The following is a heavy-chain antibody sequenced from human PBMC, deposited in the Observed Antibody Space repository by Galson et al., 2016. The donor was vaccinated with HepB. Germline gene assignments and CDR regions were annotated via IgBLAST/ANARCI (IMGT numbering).Heavy chain of an antibody. D-gene: IGHD3-10*01. J-gene: IGHJ6*02. CDR2: VYHSGNT. CDR1: GGSISSSNW. V-gene: IGHV4-4*02. Sequence: SETLSLTCGVSGGSISSSNWWTWVRQTPGKGLEWIGEVYHSGNTNYNPSLKSRVTVAVDKSKNQFSLRLTSVTAADTAAYYCTRGASRGGTAIGSRIHYFGMDVWGQGTTVIVSS. CDR3: TRGASRGGTAIGSRIHYFGMDV.